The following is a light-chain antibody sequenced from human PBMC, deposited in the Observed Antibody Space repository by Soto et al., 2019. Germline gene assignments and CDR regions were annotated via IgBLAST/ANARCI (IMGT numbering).Light chain of an antibody. CDR1: SSDVGGYNY. CDR3: SSYTRGSTLV. Sequence: QSVLTQPASVSGSPGQSITISCTGTSSDVGGYNYVSWYQHHPGKAPKLMIYEVSNRPSGVSNRFSGSKSGNTASLTISGLQAEDEADYYCSSYTRGSTLVFGGGTKLTVL. J-gene: IGLJ3*02. CDR2: EVS. V-gene: IGLV2-14*01.